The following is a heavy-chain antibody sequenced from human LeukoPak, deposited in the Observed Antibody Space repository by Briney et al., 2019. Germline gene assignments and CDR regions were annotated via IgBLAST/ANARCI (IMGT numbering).Heavy chain of an antibody. CDR2: IYYSGST. J-gene: IGHJ4*02. D-gene: IGHD6-25*01. CDR3: ARKRDEFDY. V-gene: IGHV4-59*01. Sequence: SETLSLTCAVSGGSISSYYWSWIRQPPGKGLEWIGYIYYSGSTNYNPSLKSRVTISVDTSKNQFSLKLSSVTAADTAVYYCARKRDEFDYWGQGTLVTVSS. CDR1: GGSISSYY.